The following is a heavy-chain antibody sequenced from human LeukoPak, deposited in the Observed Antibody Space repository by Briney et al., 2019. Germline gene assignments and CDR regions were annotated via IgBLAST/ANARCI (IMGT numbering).Heavy chain of an antibody. J-gene: IGHJ5*02. CDR1: GYTFTGYY. D-gene: IGHD3-16*01. Sequence: ASVTVSCKASGYTFTGYYMHWVRQAPGQGLEWMGWINPNSGATNYAQKFRGRVTMTRDTSINTAYMELSRLTSDDTAFYYCAKEGDGVDPWGQGTLVTVSS. CDR2: INPNSGAT. V-gene: IGHV1-2*02. CDR3: AKEGDGVDP.